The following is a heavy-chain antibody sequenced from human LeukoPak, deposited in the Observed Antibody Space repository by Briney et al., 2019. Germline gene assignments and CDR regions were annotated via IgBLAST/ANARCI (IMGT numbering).Heavy chain of an antibody. V-gene: IGHV3-11*04. CDR3: ARDHDPVVIPAAVKYYFDY. CDR2: ISSSGSTI. D-gene: IGHD2-2*01. J-gene: IGHJ4*02. Sequence: GGSLRLSCAASGFTFSDYYMSWIRQAPGKGLEWVSYISSSGSTIYYADSVKGRFTISRDNAKNSLYLQMNSLRAEDTAVYYCARDHDPVVIPAAVKYYFDYWGQGTLVTVSS. CDR1: GFTFSDYY.